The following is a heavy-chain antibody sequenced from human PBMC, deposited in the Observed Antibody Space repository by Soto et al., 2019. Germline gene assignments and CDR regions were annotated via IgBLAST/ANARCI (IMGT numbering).Heavy chain of an antibody. J-gene: IGHJ4*02. V-gene: IGHV1-24*01. CDR3: ATGGTLVRGVIPFDY. CDR2: FDPEDDET. D-gene: IGHD3-10*01. CDR1: GYTLSELS. Sequence: ASVKVSCKVSGYTLSELSMHWVRQVPGKGLEWMGGFDPEDDETIYAQKFQGRVTMTEDTSPDTAYMELSSLRFQDTAVYFCATGGTLVRGVIPFDYWGQGTLVTVS.